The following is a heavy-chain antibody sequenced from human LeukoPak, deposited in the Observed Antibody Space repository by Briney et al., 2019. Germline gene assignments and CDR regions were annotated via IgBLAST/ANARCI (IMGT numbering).Heavy chain of an antibody. CDR3: ARVGDMDV. CDR1: GGPISSYY. J-gene: IGHJ6*03. CDR2: IYSSGST. D-gene: IGHD3-16*01. V-gene: IGHV4-4*07. Sequence: SETLSLTSTVSGGPISSYYWSWIRQPAGKGLEWIGRIYSSGSTNYNPSLKSRVTMSVDTSKNQYYLKVSSVTAADTAVYYCARVGDMDVWGKGTTVTVSS.